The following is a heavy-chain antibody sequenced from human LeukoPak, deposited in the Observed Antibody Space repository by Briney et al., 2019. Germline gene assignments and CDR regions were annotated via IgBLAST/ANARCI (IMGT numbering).Heavy chain of an antibody. D-gene: IGHD2-15*01. Sequence: SETLSLTCTVSGDSITNYFWSWIRQPLGKGLEWIGYIYYTGNTNYKPSLKSRVTMSVDTSTNQFSLRLRSVTAADTAVYYCARGRVAYSAYYFDYWGRGTLVTVSS. CDR3: ARGRVAYSAYYFDY. V-gene: IGHV4-59*01. CDR1: GDSITNYF. CDR2: IYYTGNT. J-gene: IGHJ4*02.